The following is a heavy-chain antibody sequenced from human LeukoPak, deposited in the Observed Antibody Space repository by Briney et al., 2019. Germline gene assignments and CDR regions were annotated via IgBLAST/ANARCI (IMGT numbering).Heavy chain of an antibody. V-gene: IGHV1-18*01. CDR2: ISAYNGNT. J-gene: IGHJ3*02. Sequence: ASVKVSCKASGYTFTSYGISWVRQAPGQGLEWMGWISAYNGNTNYAQKLQGRVTMTTDTSTSTAYMEPRSLRSDDTAVYYCATTMVRGADDAFDIWGQGTMVTVSS. CDR3: ATTMVRGADDAFDI. D-gene: IGHD3-10*01. CDR1: GYTFTSYG.